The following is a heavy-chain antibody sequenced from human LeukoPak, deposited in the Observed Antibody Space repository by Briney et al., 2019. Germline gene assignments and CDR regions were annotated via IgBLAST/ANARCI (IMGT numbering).Heavy chain of an antibody. V-gene: IGHV1-69*05. CDR1: GGTFSSYA. CDR2: IIPIFGTA. D-gene: IGHD3-10*01. J-gene: IGHJ4*02. CDR3: ASDSMVRGVTGY. Sequence: GSSVKVSCKASGGTFSSYAISWVRQAPGQGLEWMGRIIPIFGTANYSQKFQGRVTITTDESTSTAYMELSSLRSEDTAVYYCASDSMVRGVTGYWGQGTLVTVSS.